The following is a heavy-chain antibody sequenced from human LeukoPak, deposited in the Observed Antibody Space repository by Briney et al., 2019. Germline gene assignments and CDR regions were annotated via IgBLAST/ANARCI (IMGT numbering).Heavy chain of an antibody. Sequence: ASVKVSCKASGYTFTGYYVHWMRQAPGQGLEWMGWMNPNRGDTSYAQKFQGRVTMTRDTPINTAYMELSGLTSDDTAVYYCGRRRIDCSDTGCYVDYWGQGTLVTVSS. J-gene: IGHJ4*02. D-gene: IGHD2-15*01. CDR1: GYTFTGYY. CDR2: MNPNRGDT. V-gene: IGHV1-2*02. CDR3: GRRRIDCSDTGCYVDY.